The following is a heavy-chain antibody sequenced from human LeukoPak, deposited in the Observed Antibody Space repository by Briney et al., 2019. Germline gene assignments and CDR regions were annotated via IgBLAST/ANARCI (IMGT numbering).Heavy chain of an antibody. Sequence: KSSETLSLTCTVSGCSISSGSYYWSWLRQPAGKGLEWIGRIYTSGSTNYNPSLKSRVTISVDTSKNQFALKLSSVTAADTAVYYCASSSLVEMATTVWGQGTLVTVSS. V-gene: IGHV4-61*02. J-gene: IGHJ4*02. CDR2: IYTSGST. CDR1: GCSISSGSYY. CDR3: ASSSLVEMATTV. D-gene: IGHD5-24*01.